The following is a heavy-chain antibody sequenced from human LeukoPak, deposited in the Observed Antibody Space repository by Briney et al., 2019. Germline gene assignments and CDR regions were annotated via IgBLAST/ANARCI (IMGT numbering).Heavy chain of an antibody. V-gene: IGHV4-59*08. CDR3: ARRGSSWSYCDF. D-gene: IGHD6-13*01. J-gene: IGHJ4*02. CDR2: IHHSGST. CDR1: GGSISSDS. Sequence: SETLSLTCTVSGGSISSDSWSWIRQPPGRGLEWIAYIHHSGSTNYNPSLKSRVTISVDTSKSQFSLKLSSVTAADTAVYYCARRGSSWSYCDFWGQGTLVTVSS.